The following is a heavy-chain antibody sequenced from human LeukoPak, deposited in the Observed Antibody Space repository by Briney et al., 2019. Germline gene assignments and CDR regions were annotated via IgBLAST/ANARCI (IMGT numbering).Heavy chain of an antibody. CDR3: ARYRRRAWFGELLSSPYGMDV. V-gene: IGHV3-48*01. CDR1: GFTFSSYS. CDR2: ISSSSTI. J-gene: IGHJ6*02. D-gene: IGHD3-10*01. Sequence: PGGSLRLSCAASGFTFSSYSMNWVRQAPGKGLEWVSYISSSSTIYYADSVKGRFTISRDNAKNYLNLQMNSLRAEDTAVYYCARYRRRAWFGELLSSPYGMDVWGQGTTVTVSS.